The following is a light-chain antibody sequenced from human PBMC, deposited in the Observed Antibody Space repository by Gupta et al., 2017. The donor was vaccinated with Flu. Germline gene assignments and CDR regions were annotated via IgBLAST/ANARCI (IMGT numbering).Light chain of an antibody. Sequence: VTISCARSSSNIGNTYVYWYQQRPATAPKLLMYENNKRPSGIPDRFSGSKSGTSAALGITGLQTGDEADYYCGTWDGSLSTDVFGTGIKVTVL. CDR1: SSNIGNTY. J-gene: IGLJ1*01. CDR3: GTWDGSLSTDV. V-gene: IGLV1-51*02. CDR2: ENN.